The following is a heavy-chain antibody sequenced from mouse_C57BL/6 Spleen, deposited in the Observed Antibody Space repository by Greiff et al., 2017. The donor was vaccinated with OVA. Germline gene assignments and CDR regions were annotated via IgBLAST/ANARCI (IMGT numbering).Heavy chain of an antibody. Sequence: VHVKQSGTVLARPGASVKMSCKTSGYTFTSYWMHWVKQRPGQGLEWIGAIYPGNSDTSYNQKFKGKAKLTAVTSASTAYMELSSLTNEDSAVYYCTRPLYGSSYDPFYAMDYWGQGTSVTVSS. J-gene: IGHJ4*01. D-gene: IGHD1-1*01. CDR3: TRPLYGSSYDPFYAMDY. CDR1: GYTFTSYW. CDR2: IYPGNSDT. V-gene: IGHV1-5*01.